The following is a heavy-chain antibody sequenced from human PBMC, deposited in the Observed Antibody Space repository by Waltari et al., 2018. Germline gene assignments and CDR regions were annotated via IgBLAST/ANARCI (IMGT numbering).Heavy chain of an antibody. Sequence: EVQLVESGGGLVKPGGSLRLSCAASGFTFSSYSMNWVRQAPGKGLEWVSSISSSSSYIYDADSVKGRFTSSRDNAKNSLYLQMNSRRAEDTAVYYCKGSSGRIWGQGTLVTVSS. J-gene: IGHJ4*02. V-gene: IGHV3-21*01. CDR3: KGSSGRI. D-gene: IGHD6-19*01. CDR1: GFTFSSYS. CDR2: ISSSSSYI.